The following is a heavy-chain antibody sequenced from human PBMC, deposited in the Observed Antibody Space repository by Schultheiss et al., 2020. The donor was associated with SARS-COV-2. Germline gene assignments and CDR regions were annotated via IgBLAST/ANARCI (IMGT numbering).Heavy chain of an antibody. J-gene: IGHJ3*02. CDR1: GFTFSSYS. CDR2: ISSSSSYI. D-gene: IGHD1-26*01. CDR3: ARDRSSGSYFCAFDI. V-gene: IGHV3-21*01. Sequence: GGSLRLSCAASGFTFSSYSMNWVRQAPGKGLEWVSSISSSSSYIYYADSVKGRFTISRDNAKNSLYLQMNSLRAEDTAVYYCARDRSSGSYFCAFDIWGQGTMVTVSS.